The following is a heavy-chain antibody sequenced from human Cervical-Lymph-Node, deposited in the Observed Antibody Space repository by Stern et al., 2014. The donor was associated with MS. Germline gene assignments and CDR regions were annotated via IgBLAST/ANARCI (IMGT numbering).Heavy chain of an antibody. CDR3: ARGSGTAYDLRGDY. Sequence: QLVQSGAEARAPGASMKVSCKASGYIFTDYYLPWVRQAPGQGLEWLGLINPNSGGTNYAQNFQGRVTMTRDTSISTAYMELRWLGSADTAVYYCARGSGTAYDLRGDYWGQGTLVTVSS. CDR2: INPNSGGT. V-gene: IGHV1-2*02. CDR1: GYIFTDYY. D-gene: IGHD3-3*01. J-gene: IGHJ4*01.